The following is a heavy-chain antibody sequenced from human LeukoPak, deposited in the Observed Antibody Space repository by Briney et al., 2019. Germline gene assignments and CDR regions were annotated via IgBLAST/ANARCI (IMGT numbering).Heavy chain of an antibody. Sequence: SETLSLTCTVYGGSFSDYYWSWIRQPPGKGLEWIGEINDSGSTNYNPSLKSRVTISIDTSKNQFSLKLSSVTAADTAVYYCARAYSGSYGTFDYWGQGTLVTVSS. CDR3: ARAYSGSYGTFDY. CDR1: GGSFSDYY. V-gene: IGHV4-34*01. D-gene: IGHD1-26*01. J-gene: IGHJ4*02. CDR2: INDSGST.